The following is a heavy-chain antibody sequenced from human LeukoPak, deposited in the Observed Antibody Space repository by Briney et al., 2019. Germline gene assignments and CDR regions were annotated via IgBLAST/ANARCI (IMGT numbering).Heavy chain of an antibody. Sequence: GESLKISCKGSGYSFTSYWIGWVRQMPGKGLEWMGIIYPGDSDTRYSPSFQGQVTISADKSITTAYLQWSSLKASDTAMYYCAICNYDTSAYYSPCDYWGQGTLVTVSS. CDR1: GYSFTSYW. CDR3: AICNYDTSAYYSPCDY. CDR2: IYPGDSDT. V-gene: IGHV5-51*01. D-gene: IGHD3-22*01. J-gene: IGHJ4*02.